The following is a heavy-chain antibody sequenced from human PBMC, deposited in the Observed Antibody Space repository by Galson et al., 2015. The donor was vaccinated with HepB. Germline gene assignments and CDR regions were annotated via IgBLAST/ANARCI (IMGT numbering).Heavy chain of an antibody. Sequence: SVKVSCKASGYTFTGYYMHWVRQAPGQGLEWMGWINPNSGGTNYAQKFQGWVTMTRDTSISTAYMELSRLRSDDTAVYYCARGRYSGYDPRGGIFDYWGQGTLVTVSS. CDR2: INPNSGGT. D-gene: IGHD5-12*01. V-gene: IGHV1-2*04. CDR3: ARGRYSGYDPRGGIFDY. CDR1: GYTFTGYY. J-gene: IGHJ4*02.